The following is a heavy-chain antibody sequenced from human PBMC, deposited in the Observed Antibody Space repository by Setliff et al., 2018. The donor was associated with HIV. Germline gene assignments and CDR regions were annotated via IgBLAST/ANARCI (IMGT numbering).Heavy chain of an antibody. V-gene: IGHV3-23*01. CDR2: ISGSGGTT. J-gene: IGHJ4*02. D-gene: IGHD3-10*01. CDR3: AKDGPHAAASFHDY. CDR1: GFTFRSYA. Sequence: GGSLRLSCAASGFTFRSYAMSWVRQAQGKGLEWVSVISGSGGTTYYADFVKGRFTISRDNSKNTLYLQMNSLRAEDTAVYYCAKDGPHAAASFHDYWGQGALVAVSS.